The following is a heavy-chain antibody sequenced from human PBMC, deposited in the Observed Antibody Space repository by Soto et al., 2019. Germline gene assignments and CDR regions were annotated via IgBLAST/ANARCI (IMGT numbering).Heavy chain of an antibody. CDR3: ARVSFDHFVHWFDP. CDR1: GDSVSSNSAA. V-gene: IGHV6-1*01. CDR2: TYYRSKWYN. D-gene: IGHD3-9*01. J-gene: IGHJ5*02. Sequence: PSQTLSLTCAISGDSVSSNSAAWNWIRQSPSRGLEWLGRTYYRSKWYNDYAVSVKSRIHINPDTSKNQFSLLLNSVTPEDTAVYFCARVSFDHFVHWFDPWGQGTLVTVSS.